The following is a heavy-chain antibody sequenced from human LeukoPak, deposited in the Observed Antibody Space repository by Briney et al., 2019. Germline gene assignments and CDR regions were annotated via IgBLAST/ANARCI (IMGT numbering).Heavy chain of an antibody. CDR3: ARYARFGSGDDAFDI. V-gene: IGHV3-48*04. Sequence: GGSLRLSCAASGFTFSSYSMNWVRQAPGKGLEWVSYINISSSTIYYADSVKGRFTISRDNAKNSLYLQMNSLRAEDTAVYYCARYARFGSGDDAFDIWGQGTMVTVSS. CDR1: GFTFSSYS. J-gene: IGHJ3*02. D-gene: IGHD3-10*01. CDR2: INISSSTI.